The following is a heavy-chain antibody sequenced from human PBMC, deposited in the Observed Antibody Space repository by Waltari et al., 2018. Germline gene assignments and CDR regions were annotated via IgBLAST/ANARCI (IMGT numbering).Heavy chain of an antibody. D-gene: IGHD3-16*01. CDR2: IYSSGST. CDR3: ARHMSTSARTFDY. CDR1: GGSIGGLF. V-gene: IGHV4-59*08. J-gene: IGHJ4*02. Sequence: QVQLQESGPGLVKPSETLSLTCTVSGGSIGGLFLSWIRQPPGKGLEWIGYIYSSGSTNYNPSLKSRATISVDTSKNQFSLRLSSVTATDTAVYYCARHMSTSARTFDYWGQGTLVTVSS.